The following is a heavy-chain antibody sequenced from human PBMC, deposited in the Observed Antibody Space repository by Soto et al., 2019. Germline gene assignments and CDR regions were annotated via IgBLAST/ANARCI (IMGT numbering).Heavy chain of an antibody. CDR1: GFIFSRHW. J-gene: IGHJ4*02. CDR3: VRFCRGFIDC. Sequence: VQLVESGGDLVRPGGSLRLSCAASGFIFSRHWMTWVRQAPGKGLEWVANIKHDGTETYLVDSVRGRLTISRDNAKKSGYLQRNIFRVENTAVYYCVRFCRGFIDCWGQGTMVTVS. D-gene: IGHD3-10*01. CDR2: IKHDGTET. V-gene: IGHV3-7*05.